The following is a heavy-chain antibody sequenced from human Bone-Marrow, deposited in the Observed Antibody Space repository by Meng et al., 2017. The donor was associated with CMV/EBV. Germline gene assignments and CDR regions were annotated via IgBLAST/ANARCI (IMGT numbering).Heavy chain of an antibody. J-gene: IGHJ4*02. V-gene: IGHV3-7*01. CDR3: ARDSGRRYDFWSSPDNPRIDY. CDR2: IKQDGSEK. Sequence: GGSLRLSCAASGFTSSSDWMSWVRQAPGKGLEWVANIKQDGSEKYYVDSVKGRFTIYRDNAKNSLYLQMNSLRAEDTAVYYCARDSGRRYDFWSSPDNPRIDYWGQGKLVTVSS. CDR1: GFTSSSDW. D-gene: IGHD3-3*01.